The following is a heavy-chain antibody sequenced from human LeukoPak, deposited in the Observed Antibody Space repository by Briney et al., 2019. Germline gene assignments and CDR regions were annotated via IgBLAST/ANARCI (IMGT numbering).Heavy chain of an antibody. D-gene: IGHD3-10*01. CDR2: IYYSGST. Sequence: SQTLCLTCTVSGGSISSGDYYWSWIRQPPGKGLEWIGYIYYSGSTYYNPSLRSRVAMSVDTSKNQFSLKLSSVTAADTAVYYCASITMVRGAYAQIDDWGQGTLVTVSS. V-gene: IGHV4-30-4*01. CDR3: ASITMVRGAYAQIDD. J-gene: IGHJ4*02. CDR1: GGSISSGDYY.